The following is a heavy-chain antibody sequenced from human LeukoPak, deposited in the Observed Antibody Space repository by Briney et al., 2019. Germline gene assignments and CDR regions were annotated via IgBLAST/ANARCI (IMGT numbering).Heavy chain of an antibody. CDR1: GFNFKLSA. J-gene: IGHJ5*02. CDR3: ARDRGPFVGIDNNWFDP. V-gene: IGHV3-23*01. Sequence: PGGSRKLSCAASGFNFKLSAMTWVRQAPGKGLEWVSAIGGTGDATYYADSVKGRFVIPRDNSRNTLYLQMDSLRVEDTATYYCARDRGPFVGIDNNWFDPWGQGTLVIVSS. CDR2: IGGTGDAT. D-gene: IGHD1-26*01.